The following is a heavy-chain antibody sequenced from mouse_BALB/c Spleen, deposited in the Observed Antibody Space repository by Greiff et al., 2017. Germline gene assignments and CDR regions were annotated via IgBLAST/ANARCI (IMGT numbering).Heavy chain of an antibody. CDR1: GYAFTSYN. CDR3: ASGYDYDAMDY. J-gene: IGHJ4*01. CDR2: IDPYNGGT. Sequence: VHVKQSGPELVKPGASVKVSCKASGYAFTSYNMYWVKQSHGKSLEWIGYIDPYNGGTSYNQKFKGKATLTVDKSSSTAYMHLNSLTSEDSAVYYCASGYDYDAMDYWGQGTSVTVSS. V-gene: IGHV1S135*01.